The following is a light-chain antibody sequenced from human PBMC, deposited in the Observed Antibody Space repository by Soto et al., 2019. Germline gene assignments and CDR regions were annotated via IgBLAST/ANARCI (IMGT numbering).Light chain of an antibody. CDR1: QSVSSN. J-gene: IGKJ2*01. CDR3: EHYYNWPLYT. V-gene: IGKV3-15*01. Sequence: EILLTQSPATLSVSPGERATLSCRTSQSVSSNFAWYQQKPGQAPRLLIYDASTRATGIPARLSGSGSGTEFTLIISSLQSEDFAVYYCEHYYNWPLYTFGQGTKLEIK. CDR2: DAS.